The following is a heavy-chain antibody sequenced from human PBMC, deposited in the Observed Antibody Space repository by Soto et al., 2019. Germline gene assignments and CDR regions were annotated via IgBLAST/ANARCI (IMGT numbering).Heavy chain of an antibody. CDR1: DGSIRSIGYY. CDR3: ARQSYYDFWSGYYPLPNYFDY. V-gene: IGHV4-39*01. D-gene: IGHD3-3*01. Sequence: SETLSLTYTVSDGSIRSIGYYWGWIRQPPGKGLEWIGSIYYSGSTYYNPSLKSRVTISVDTSKNQFSLKLSSVTAADTAVYYCARQSYYDFWSGYYPLPNYFDYWGQGTLVTVSS. J-gene: IGHJ4*02. CDR2: IYYSGST.